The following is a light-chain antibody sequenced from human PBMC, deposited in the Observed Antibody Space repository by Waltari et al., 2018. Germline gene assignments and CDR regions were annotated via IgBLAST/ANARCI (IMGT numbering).Light chain of an antibody. CDR3: SSYTSSSTFAV. CDR1: SSYVGGYNY. CDR2: DVS. V-gene: IGLV2-14*01. Sequence: QSALTPPASVSGSPGQSITISCPGTSSYVGGYNYVSWYQQHPGKAPKLMIYDVSKRPSGVSNRFSGSQSGNTASLTISGLQAEDEADYYCSSYTSSSTFAVFGGGTKLTVL. J-gene: IGLJ3*02.